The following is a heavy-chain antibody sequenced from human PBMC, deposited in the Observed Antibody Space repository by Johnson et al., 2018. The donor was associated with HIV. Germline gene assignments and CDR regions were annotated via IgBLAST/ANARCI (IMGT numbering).Heavy chain of an antibody. D-gene: IGHD3-16*01. V-gene: IGHV3-30-3*01. Sequence: QVQLVESGGGVVRPGGSLRLSCAASGFTFSSYAMHWVRQAPGQGLEWVAVISYDGSNKYYADSVKGRFTISRDNSKNTLYLQMNSLRAEDTAVYYCARDKGWGTFDIWGQGTMVTVSS. CDR3: ARDKGWGTFDI. J-gene: IGHJ3*02. CDR2: ISYDGSNK. CDR1: GFTFSSYA.